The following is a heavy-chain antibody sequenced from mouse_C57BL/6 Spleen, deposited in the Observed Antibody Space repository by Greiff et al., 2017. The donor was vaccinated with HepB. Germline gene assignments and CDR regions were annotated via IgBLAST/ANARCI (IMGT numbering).Heavy chain of an antibody. D-gene: IGHD1-2*01. V-gene: IGHV2-9-1*01. Sequence: VNLVESGPGLVAPSQSLSITCTVSGFSLTSYAISWVRQPPGKGLEWLGVIWTGGGTNYNSALKSRLSISKDNSKSQVFLKMNSLQTDDTARYYCARELRPGRRDAMDYWGQGTSVTVSS. CDR2: IWTGGGT. CDR1: GFSLTSYA. CDR3: ARELRPGRRDAMDY. J-gene: IGHJ4*01.